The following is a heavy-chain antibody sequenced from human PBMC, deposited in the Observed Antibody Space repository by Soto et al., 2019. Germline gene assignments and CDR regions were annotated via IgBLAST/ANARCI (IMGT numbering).Heavy chain of an antibody. V-gene: IGHV4-34*01. Sequence: QVQLQQWGAGLLKPSETLSLTCAVYGGFVTSGSYYWSWIRQPPGKGLEWIGEMSHSGGTHFNPSLKSRFTISVDTTKNQFALKMISVTAAGTALYYCARVERGTATTVVDAFDIWGPGTMVTVSS. J-gene: IGHJ3*02. CDR1: GGFVTSGSYY. D-gene: IGHD1-1*01. CDR2: MSHSGGT. CDR3: ARVERGTATTVVDAFDI.